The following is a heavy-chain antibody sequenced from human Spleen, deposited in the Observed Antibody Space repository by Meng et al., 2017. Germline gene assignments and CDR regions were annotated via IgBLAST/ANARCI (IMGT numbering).Heavy chain of an antibody. CDR2: ISYDESKK. J-gene: IGHJ6*02. Sequence: GESLKISCAASGFTFQNHGMYWVRQAPGKGLEWVTFISYDESKKDYADSVKGRFTISSDNSKNTLYLQMNGLRDVDTAVYYCARISPFGYGMDVWGQGTTVTVSS. D-gene: IGHD2-15*01. V-gene: IGHV3-30*03. CDR3: ARISPFGYGMDV. CDR1: GFTFQNHG.